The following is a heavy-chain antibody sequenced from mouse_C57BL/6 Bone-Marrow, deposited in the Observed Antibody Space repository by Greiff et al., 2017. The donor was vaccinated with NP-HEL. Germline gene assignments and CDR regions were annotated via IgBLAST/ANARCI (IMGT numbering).Heavy chain of an antibody. Sequence: QVQLQQPGAELVKPGASVKLSCKASGYTFTSYWMHWVKQRPGQGLEWIGMIHPNSGSTNYNEKFKSKATLTVDQSSSTAYMQLSSLTSEDSAVYYCAGSGVYYGNYWFAYWGQGTLVTVSA. J-gene: IGHJ3*01. CDR2: IHPNSGST. V-gene: IGHV1-64*01. CDR1: GYTFTSYW. CDR3: AGSGVYYGNYWFAY. D-gene: IGHD2-1*01.